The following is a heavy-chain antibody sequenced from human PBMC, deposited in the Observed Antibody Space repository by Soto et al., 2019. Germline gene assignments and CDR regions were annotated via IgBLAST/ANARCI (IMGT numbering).Heavy chain of an antibody. CDR1: GGTFSSYA. D-gene: IGHD3-22*01. J-gene: IGHJ4*02. CDR2: IIPIFGTA. Sequence: SVKVSCKASGGTFSSYAISWVRQAPGQGLEWMGGIIPIFGTANYAQKFQGRVTITADKSASTAYMELSSLRSEDTAVYYGASSAISYYGSSGYQHLSDYWGRGGLVTVAS. V-gene: IGHV1-69*06. CDR3: ASSAISYYGSSGYQHLSDY.